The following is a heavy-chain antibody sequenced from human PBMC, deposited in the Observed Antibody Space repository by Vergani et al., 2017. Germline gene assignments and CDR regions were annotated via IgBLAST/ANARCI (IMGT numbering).Heavy chain of an antibody. CDR3: AREAPPYYYYYGMDV. Sequence: QVQLQQWGAGLLKPSETLSLTCAVYGGSFSGYYWSWIRQPPGKGLEWIGEINHSGSTYYNPSLKSRVTISVDTSKNQFSLKLSSVTAADTAVYYCAREAPPYYYYYGMDVWGQGTTVTVSS. V-gene: IGHV4-34*01. CDR2: INHSGST. CDR1: GGSFSGYY. J-gene: IGHJ6*02.